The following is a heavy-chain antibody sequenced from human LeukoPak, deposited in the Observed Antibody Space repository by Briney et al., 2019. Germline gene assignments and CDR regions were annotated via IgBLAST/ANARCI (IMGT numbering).Heavy chain of an antibody. J-gene: IGHJ4*02. Sequence: SETLSLTCTVSGGSMSSYYWSWIRQPPGKGLEWIGYTYYSGSTKYNPSLKSRVTISVDTSKNQFSLKLSSVTAADTAVYYCARGARAGYNLEPFDYWGQGTLVTVSS. CDR3: ARGARAGYNLEPFDY. D-gene: IGHD5-24*01. V-gene: IGHV4-59*08. CDR2: TYYSGST. CDR1: GGSMSSYY.